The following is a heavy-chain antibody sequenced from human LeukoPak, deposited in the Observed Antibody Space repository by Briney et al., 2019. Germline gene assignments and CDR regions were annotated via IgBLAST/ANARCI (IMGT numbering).Heavy chain of an antibody. V-gene: IGHV3-21*01. D-gene: IGHD6-19*01. CDR3: ARGKYSSGWFDY. CDR1: GFTFSSYS. Sequence: GGSLRLSCAASGFTFSSYSMSWVRQAPGKGLEWVSSITTSSTYISYADSVKGRFTISRDNAKNSLYLQMNSLGAEGTAVYYCARGKYSSGWFDYWGQGTLVTVSS. J-gene: IGHJ4*02. CDR2: ITTSSTYI.